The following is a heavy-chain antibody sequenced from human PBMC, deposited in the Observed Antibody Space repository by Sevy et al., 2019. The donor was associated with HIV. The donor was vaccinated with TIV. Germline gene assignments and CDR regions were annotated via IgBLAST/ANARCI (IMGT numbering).Heavy chain of an antibody. CDR2: IWNDRSNK. CDR3: ARFPPERAFDI. J-gene: IGHJ3*02. Sequence: GGSLRLSCAASGFTFSSYGMHWVRQAPGKGLEWVAVIWNDRSNKHYADSVKGRFTISRDNSKNTLYLQMNSLRAEDTAVYYCARFPPERAFDIWGQGTMVTVSS. V-gene: IGHV3-33*01. CDR1: GFTFSSYG.